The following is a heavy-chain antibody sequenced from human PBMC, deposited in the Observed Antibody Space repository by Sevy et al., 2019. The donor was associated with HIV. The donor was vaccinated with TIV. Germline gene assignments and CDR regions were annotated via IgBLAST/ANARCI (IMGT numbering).Heavy chain of an antibody. CDR1: GFTFSRHA. J-gene: IGHJ5*02. CDR2: ILYDGSNK. CDR3: ARSAVAGIEAWFDP. D-gene: IGHD6-19*01. V-gene: IGHV3-30-3*01. Sequence: GGSLRLSCVGSGFTFSRHAMHWVRQAPGKVLEWVAVILYDGSNKYCADSVKGRFTISRDNSKNTLDLEMISLRPEDTAVYYCARSAVAGIEAWFDPWGLGTLVTVSS.